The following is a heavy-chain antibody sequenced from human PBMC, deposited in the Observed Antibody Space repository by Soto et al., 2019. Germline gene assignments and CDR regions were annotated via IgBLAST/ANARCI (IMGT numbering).Heavy chain of an antibody. CDR1: GFTFSSYA. J-gene: IGHJ4*02. CDR3: ARDGFVDTAMAFDY. CDR2: ISYDGSNK. V-gene: IGHV3-30-3*01. Sequence: GGSLRLSCAASGFTFSSYAMHWVRQAPGKGLEWVAVISYDGSNKYYADSVKGRFTISRDNSKNTLYLQMNSLRAEDTAVYYCARDGFVDTAMAFDYWGQGTLVTVSS. D-gene: IGHD5-18*01.